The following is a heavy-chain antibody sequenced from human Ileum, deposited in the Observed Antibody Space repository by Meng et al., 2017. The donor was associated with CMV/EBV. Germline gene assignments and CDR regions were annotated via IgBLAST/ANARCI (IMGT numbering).Heavy chain of an antibody. CDR2: VSGTAIFT. CDR1: GFTFEKYA. J-gene: IGHJ4*02. D-gene: IGHD3-16*01. CDR3: AKWTRVRSDYEGGVDY. V-gene: IGHV3-23*01. Sequence: EVELLESGGDLVQAGGYLRLSWRASGFTFEKYAMTWVRQAPGKGLEWVSDVSGTAIFTNYADSVKGRFIISRDNSKNTVYLQMDSLRPEDTAIYYCAKWTRVRSDYEGGVDYWGQGTLVTVSS.